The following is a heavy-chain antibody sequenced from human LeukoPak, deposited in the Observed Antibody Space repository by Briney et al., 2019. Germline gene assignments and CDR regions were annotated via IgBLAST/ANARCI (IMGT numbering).Heavy chain of an antibody. CDR3: AKPSGNCVDY. J-gene: IGHJ4*02. D-gene: IGHD1-26*01. CDR1: GFSFSDHA. CDR2: IRFDGTTT. V-gene: IGHV3-30*02. Sequence: GGSLRLSCGASGFSFSDHAMHWVRQAPDKGLEWVAFIRFDGTTTDYTDSVEGRFTISRDNSKNTLFLQMNSLRPEDTGVYFCAKPSGNCVDYWGQGTLVTVSS.